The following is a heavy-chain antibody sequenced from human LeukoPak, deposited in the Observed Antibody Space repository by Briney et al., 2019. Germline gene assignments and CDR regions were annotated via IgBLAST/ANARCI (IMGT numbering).Heavy chain of an antibody. CDR3: ASPYYYDSSGYLSPFSGMDV. D-gene: IGHD3-22*01. Sequence: GSLRLSCTVSGDSFADDAMTWVRQAPGKGLEWVGVIRSQAYSATTEYAASVKGRFTISRDDSKSIAYLQMNSLKTEDTAVYYCASPYYYDSSGYLSPFSGMDVWGQGTTVTVSS. V-gene: IGHV3-49*04. CDR1: GDSFADDA. J-gene: IGHJ6*02. CDR2: IRSQAYSATT.